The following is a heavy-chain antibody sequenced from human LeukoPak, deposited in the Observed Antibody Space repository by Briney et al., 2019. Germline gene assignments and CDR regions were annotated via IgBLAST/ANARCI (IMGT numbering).Heavy chain of an antibody. CDR3: ARERGNTAADGPWFDP. V-gene: IGHV4-4*02. CDR1: GGSISSSNW. CDR2: IYHSGST. Sequence: SETLSLTCAVSGGSISSSNWWSWVRQPPGNGLEWIGEIYHSGSTNYNPSLKSRVTISVDKSKNQFSLKLSSVTAADTAVYYCARERGNTAADGPWFDPWGQGTLVTVSS. D-gene: IGHD6-13*01. J-gene: IGHJ5*02.